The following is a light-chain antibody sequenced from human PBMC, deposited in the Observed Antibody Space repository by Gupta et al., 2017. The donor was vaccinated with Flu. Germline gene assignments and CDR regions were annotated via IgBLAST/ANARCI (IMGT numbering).Light chain of an antibody. CDR2: EVS. J-gene: IGLJ2*01. CDR1: SSDVGSYNL. CDR3: CSYAGSSTFVV. Sequence: ITISCTGTSSDVGSYNLVSWYQQHPGKAPKLMIYEVSKRPSGVSNRFSGSKSGNTASLTISGLQAEDEADYYCCSYAGSSTFVVFGGGTKLTVL. V-gene: IGLV2-23*02.